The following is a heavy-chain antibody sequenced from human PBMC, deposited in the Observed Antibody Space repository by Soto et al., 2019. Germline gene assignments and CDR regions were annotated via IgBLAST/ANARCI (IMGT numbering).Heavy chain of an antibody. D-gene: IGHD5-12*01. Sequence: PSETLSLTCTVSGGSISSYYWSWIRQPPGKGLEWIGYIYYSGSTNYNPSLKSRVTISVDTSKNQFSLKLSSVTAADTAVYYCATLNIVATIRGDSWFDPWGQGTLVTVSS. CDR3: ATLNIVATIRGDSWFDP. CDR2: IYYSGST. J-gene: IGHJ5*02. CDR1: GGSISSYY. V-gene: IGHV4-59*01.